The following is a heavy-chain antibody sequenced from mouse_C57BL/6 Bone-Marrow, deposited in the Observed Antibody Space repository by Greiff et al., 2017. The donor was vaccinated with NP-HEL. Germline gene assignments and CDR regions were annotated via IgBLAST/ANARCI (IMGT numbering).Heavy chain of an antibody. CDR2: IWTGGGT. CDR1: GFSLTSYA. V-gene: IGHV2-9-1*01. Sequence: VKLMESGPGLVAPSQSLSITCTVSGFSLTSYAISWVRQPPGKGLEWLGVIWTGGGTNYNSALKSRLSISKDNSKSQVFLKMNSLQTDDTARYYCARNYYGSSYVYFDVWGTGTTVPVSS. J-gene: IGHJ1*03. D-gene: IGHD1-1*01. CDR3: ARNYYGSSYVYFDV.